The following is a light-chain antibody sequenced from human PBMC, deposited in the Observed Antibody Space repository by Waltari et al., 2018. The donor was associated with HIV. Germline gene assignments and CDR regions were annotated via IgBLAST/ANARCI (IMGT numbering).Light chain of an antibody. CDR3: CSYAGRNTLV. CDR1: SNDIETYNL. J-gene: IGLJ3*02. CDR2: EVS. V-gene: IGLV2-23*02. Sequence: QSALTQPASVSGSPGQSITISCTGTSNDIETYNLLSWYQHHPGKAPKLMIYEVSTRPSGVSNRFSGSKSGNTASLTISGLQAEDEADYSCCSYAGRNTLVFGGGTKVTVL.